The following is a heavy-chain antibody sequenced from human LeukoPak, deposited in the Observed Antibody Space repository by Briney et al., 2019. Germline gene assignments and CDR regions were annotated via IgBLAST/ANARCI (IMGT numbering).Heavy chain of an antibody. J-gene: IGHJ4*02. CDR2: ILSQVDGGTT. Sequence: GGSLRLSCVASGFTFRNAWVNWVRQAPGKGLEWVGRILSQVDGGTTDYAAPVKGRITISRDDSMNTVYLQMNGLKTEDTAVYYCSTGGYFLDYWGQGTLVTVSS. V-gene: IGHV3-15*01. CDR3: STGGYFLDY. D-gene: IGHD1-1*01. CDR1: GFTFRNAW.